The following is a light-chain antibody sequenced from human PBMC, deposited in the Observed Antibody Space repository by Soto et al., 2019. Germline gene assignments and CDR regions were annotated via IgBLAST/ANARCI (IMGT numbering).Light chain of an antibody. V-gene: IGKV3-20*01. CDR2: GAS. CDR3: QQYVNSIT. Sequence: EIVLTQSPGTLSLSPGETATLSCRASQSVSSNNLAWYHQKPGQTPRLLIYGASSRATGIPDRFSGSGSGTDFTLTISRLEPEDFAVYYCQQYVNSITFGQGTRLEIE. CDR1: QSVSSNN. J-gene: IGKJ5*01.